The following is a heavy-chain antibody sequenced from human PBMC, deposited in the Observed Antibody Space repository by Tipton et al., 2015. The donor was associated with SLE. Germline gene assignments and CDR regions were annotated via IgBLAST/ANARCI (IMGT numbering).Heavy chain of an antibody. V-gene: IGHV3-23*01. CDR2: ISGSGGST. CDR3: AKDLSSGWPGDY. CDR1: GFTFSSYA. Sequence: SLRLSCAASGFTFSSYAMSWVRQAPGKGLEWFSAISGSGGSTYYADSVKGRFTISRDNSKNTLYLQMNSLRAEDTAVYYCAKDLSSGWPGDYWGQGTLVTVSS. D-gene: IGHD6-19*01. J-gene: IGHJ4*02.